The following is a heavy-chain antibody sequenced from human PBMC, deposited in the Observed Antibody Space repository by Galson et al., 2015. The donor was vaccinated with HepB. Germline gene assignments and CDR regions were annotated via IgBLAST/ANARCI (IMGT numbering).Heavy chain of an antibody. CDR2: IIPILGIA. CDR1: GGTFSSYA. V-gene: IGHV1-69*04. Sequence: SVKVSCKASGGTFSSYAISWVRQAPGQGLEWMGRIIPILGIANYAQKFQGRVTITADKSTSTAYMELSSLRSEDTAVYYCARDVIAVAGTIDYWGQGTLVTVSS. CDR3: ARDVIAVAGTIDY. D-gene: IGHD6-19*01. J-gene: IGHJ4*02.